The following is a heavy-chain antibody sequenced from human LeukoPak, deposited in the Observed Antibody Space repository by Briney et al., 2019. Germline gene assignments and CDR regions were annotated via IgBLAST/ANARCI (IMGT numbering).Heavy chain of an antibody. J-gene: IGHJ4*02. Sequence: GGSLRLSCAASGFTFSSYEMSWVRQASGKGLEWVGRIRSKANSYATAYAASVKGRFTISRDDSKNTAYLQMNSLKTEDTAVYYCTTMVRAYYFDYWCQGTLVTVSS. CDR2: IRSKANSYAT. V-gene: IGHV3-73*01. D-gene: IGHD3-10*01. CDR1: GFTFSSYE. CDR3: TTMVRAYYFDY.